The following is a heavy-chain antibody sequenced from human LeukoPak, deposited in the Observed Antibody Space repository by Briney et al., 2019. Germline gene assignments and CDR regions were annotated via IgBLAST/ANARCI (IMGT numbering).Heavy chain of an antibody. CDR1: GGSISSYY. Sequence: PSETLSLTCTVSGGSISSYYWSWIRQPPGKGLEWIGYIYYSGSTNYNPSLKSRVTISVDTSKNQFPLKLSSVTAADTAVYYCARWDDSAWGFGNWGPGTLVTVSS. CDR2: IYYSGST. CDR3: ARWDDSAWGFGN. V-gene: IGHV4-59*08. J-gene: IGHJ4*02. D-gene: IGHD6-19*01.